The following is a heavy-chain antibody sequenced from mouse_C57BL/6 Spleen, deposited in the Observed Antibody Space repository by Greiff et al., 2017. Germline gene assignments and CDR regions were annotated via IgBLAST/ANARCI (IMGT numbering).Heavy chain of an antibody. V-gene: IGHV3-6*01. Sequence: EVKLQESGPGLVKPSQSLSLTCSVTGYSITSGYYWNWIRQFPGNKLEWMGYISYDGSNNYNPSLKNRISITRDKSKNQFFLKLNSVTTEDTATYYCARGGGSEDDFDDWGQGTTLTVSS. CDR3: ARGGGSEDDFDD. CDR1: GYSITSGYY. CDR2: ISYDGSN. D-gene: IGHD1-1*01. J-gene: IGHJ2*01.